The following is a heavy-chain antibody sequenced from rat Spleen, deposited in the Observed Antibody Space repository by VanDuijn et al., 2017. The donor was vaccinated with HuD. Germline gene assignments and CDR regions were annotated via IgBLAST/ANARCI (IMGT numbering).Heavy chain of an antibody. J-gene: IGHJ3*01. CDR1: GFTFSSYW. CDR3: TAHGPRISRFAY. CDR2: INPDGGST. V-gene: IGHV5-58*01. Sequence: EVQLVETGGGLVQPGRSLKLSCVASGFTFSSYWIYWVRQAPGKGLEWVSSINPDGGSTFYPDSVKGRFTISRDNAKSTLYLQMDSLRSEDTATYYCTAHGPRISRFAYWGQGSLVTVSS. D-gene: IGHD2-7*01.